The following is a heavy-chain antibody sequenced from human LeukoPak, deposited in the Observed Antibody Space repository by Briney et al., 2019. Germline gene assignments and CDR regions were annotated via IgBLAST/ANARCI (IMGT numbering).Heavy chain of an antibody. D-gene: IGHD3-10*01. J-gene: IGHJ3*02. Sequence: PSQTLSLTCTVSGDSISSGGYYWSWVRQHPGKGLEWIGYIYYSGNTYYNPSLKSLVTISVDTSKNQFSLKLSSVTAADTAVYYCARTYGSGLSAFDIWGQGTMVTVSS. V-gene: IGHV4-31*01. CDR1: GDSISSGGYY. CDR2: IYYSGNT. CDR3: ARTYGSGLSAFDI.